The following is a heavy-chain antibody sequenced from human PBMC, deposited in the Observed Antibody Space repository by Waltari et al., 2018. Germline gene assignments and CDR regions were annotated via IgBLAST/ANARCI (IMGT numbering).Heavy chain of an antibody. Sequence: EVQLVESGGGLVQPGRSLRLSCTASGFTFGDYAMRWFRQAPGKGLEWVGFIRSKAYGGTTEYAASVKGRFTISRDDSKSIAYLQMNSLKTEDTAVYYCTRDSVATMYYFDYWGQGTLVTVSS. CDR2: IRSKAYGGTT. V-gene: IGHV3-49*03. CDR3: TRDSVATMYYFDY. D-gene: IGHD5-12*01. J-gene: IGHJ4*02. CDR1: GFTFGDYA.